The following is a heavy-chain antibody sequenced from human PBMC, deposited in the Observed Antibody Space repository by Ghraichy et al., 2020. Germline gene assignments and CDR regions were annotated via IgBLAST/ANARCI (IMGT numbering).Heavy chain of an antibody. J-gene: IGHJ4*02. CDR3: ARRLTTVNHFDY. CDR2: IYYSGST. CDR1: GGSISSSSYY. D-gene: IGHD4-17*01. V-gene: IGHV4-39*01. Sequence: SETLSLTCTVSGGSISSSSYYWGWIRQPPGKGLEWIGSIYYSGSTYYNPSLKSRVTISVDTSKNQFSLKLSSVTAADTAVYYCARRLTTVNHFDYWGQGTLVTVSS.